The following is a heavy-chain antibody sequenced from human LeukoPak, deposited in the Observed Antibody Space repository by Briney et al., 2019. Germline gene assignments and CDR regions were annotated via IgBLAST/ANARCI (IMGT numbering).Heavy chain of an antibody. CDR2: INNDGSST. CDR3: ARGGSGYSYGYNY. J-gene: IGHJ4*02. V-gene: IGHV3-74*01. Sequence: PGGFLRLSCAASGFTFSSYWMHWVRQAPGKGLVWVSRINNDGSSTSYADSVKGRFTISRDNAKNTLYLQMNSLRAEDTAVYYCARGGSGYSYGYNYWGQGTLVTVSS. D-gene: IGHD5-18*01. CDR1: GFTFSSYW.